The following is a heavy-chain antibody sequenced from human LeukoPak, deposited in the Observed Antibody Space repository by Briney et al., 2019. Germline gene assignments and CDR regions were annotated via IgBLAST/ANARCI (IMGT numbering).Heavy chain of an antibody. CDR2: INHSGST. D-gene: IGHD3-22*01. CDR1: GGSFSGYY. V-gene: IGHV4-34*01. Sequence: PSETLSLTCAVYGGSFSGYYWSWIRQPPGKGLEWIVEINHSGSTNYNPSLKSRVTISVDTSKNQFSLKLSSVTAADTAVYYCARPGVYYYDSSGYSKYFQHWGQGTLVTVSS. J-gene: IGHJ1*01. CDR3: ARPGVYYYDSSGYSKYFQH.